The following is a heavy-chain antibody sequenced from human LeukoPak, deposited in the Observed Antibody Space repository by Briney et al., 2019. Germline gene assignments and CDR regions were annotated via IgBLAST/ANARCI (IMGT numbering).Heavy chain of an antibody. Sequence: SETLSLTCTVSGGSISNYYWSWVRQPPGKGLEWIGYIYYSGRTRYNPSLKSPVTISVDTSKNQFSLRLNSVTAADTAVYYCAKSNGYGLIDIRGQGTMVTVSS. CDR3: AKSNGYGLIDI. V-gene: IGHV4-59*12. CDR2: IYYSGRT. D-gene: IGHD3-22*01. J-gene: IGHJ3*02. CDR1: GGSISNYY.